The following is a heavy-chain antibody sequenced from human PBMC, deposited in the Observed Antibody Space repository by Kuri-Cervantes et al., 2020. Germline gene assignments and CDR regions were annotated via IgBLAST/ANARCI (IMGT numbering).Heavy chain of an antibody. CDR3: AIRREWELLGIDY. V-gene: IGHV3-23*01. J-gene: IGHJ4*02. CDR2: ISGSGGST. D-gene: IGHD1-26*01. CDR1: GFTFSSYA. Sequence: GESLKISCAAPGFTFSSYAMSWVRQAPGKGLEWVSAISGSGGSTYYADSVKGRFTISRDNSKNTLYLQMNSLRAEDAAVYYCAIRREWELLGIDYWGQGTLVTVSS.